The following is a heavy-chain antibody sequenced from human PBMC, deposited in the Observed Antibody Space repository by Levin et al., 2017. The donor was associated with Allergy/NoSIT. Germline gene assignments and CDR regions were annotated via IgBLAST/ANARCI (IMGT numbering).Heavy chain of an antibody. Sequence: PSETLSLTCAVYGGSFSGYYWSWIRQPPGKGLEWIGEINHSGSTNYNPSLKSRVTISVDTSKNQFSLKLSSVTAADTAVYYCASPGRYYGSGSGDLFDYWGQGTLVTVSS. CDR3: ASPGRYYGSGSGDLFDY. CDR2: INHSGST. J-gene: IGHJ4*02. CDR1: GGSFSGYY. D-gene: IGHD3-10*01. V-gene: IGHV4-34*01.